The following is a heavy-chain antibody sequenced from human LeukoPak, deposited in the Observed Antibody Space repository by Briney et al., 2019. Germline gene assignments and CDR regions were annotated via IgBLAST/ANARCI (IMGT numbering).Heavy chain of an antibody. CDR2: IWSDGTDK. CDR3: AKDAQRGFDFSNSLES. D-gene: IGHD4-11*01. CDR1: GFTFSHYG. Sequence: GGSLRLSCATSGFTFSHYGMHWVRQPQGKGLEWVAVIWSDGTDKYYGDSVKGRFTISRDNSKNTVYLQMNSLRVEDTAVYYCAKDAQRGFDFSNSLESWGQGTLVTVSS. V-gene: IGHV3-33*06. J-gene: IGHJ4*02.